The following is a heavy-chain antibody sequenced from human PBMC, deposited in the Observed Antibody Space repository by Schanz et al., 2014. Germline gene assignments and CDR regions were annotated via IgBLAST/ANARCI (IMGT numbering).Heavy chain of an antibody. CDR3: ARIIDGDYLY. D-gene: IGHD4-17*01. CDR2: IIPPLRQT. Sequence: QVRLVQSGAEVKKPGSSVKVSCKSSGATFNSYAFGWVRQAPGQGFEWVGGIIPPLRQTRYAQKFEERVIITADTSTTTVYMDLASLTSDDTAVYFCARIIDGDYLYWGQGTLVTVSS. V-gene: IGHV1-69*04. J-gene: IGHJ4*02. CDR1: GATFNSYA.